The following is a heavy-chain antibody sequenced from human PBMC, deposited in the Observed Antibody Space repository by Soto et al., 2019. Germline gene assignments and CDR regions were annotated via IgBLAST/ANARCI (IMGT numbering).Heavy chain of an antibody. CDR3: AKNGQPPYYYYGMDV. J-gene: IGHJ6*02. D-gene: IGHD2-8*01. CDR1: GYTFSRYG. Sequence: QGQLVQSGPEVKKSGASVKVSCKASGYTFSRYGISWVRQAPGQGLEWMGWISGYNGDTKYAQKVQGRVTMTIDTPTYTAYMELRSLTSDDTAIYYCAKNGQPPYYYYGMDVWGQGTTVTVSS. V-gene: IGHV1-18*01. CDR2: ISGYNGDT.